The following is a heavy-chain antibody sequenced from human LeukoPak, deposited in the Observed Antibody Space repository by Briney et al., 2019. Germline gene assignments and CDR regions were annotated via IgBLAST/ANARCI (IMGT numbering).Heavy chain of an antibody. D-gene: IGHD1-14*01. J-gene: IGHJ4*02. CDR3: AREEEEPPPGYFDY. CDR1: GDSGSSNSAA. Sequence: SQTLSLTCALSGDSGSSNSAAWNWIRQSPSRGLECLGRTYYRAKWYNDYAVAAKIRITIKPHTAQYQCSLQLYSLAPDNTAVYYCAREEEEPPPGYFDYWGEGALVTVSS. V-gene: IGHV6-1*01. CDR2: TYYRAKWYN.